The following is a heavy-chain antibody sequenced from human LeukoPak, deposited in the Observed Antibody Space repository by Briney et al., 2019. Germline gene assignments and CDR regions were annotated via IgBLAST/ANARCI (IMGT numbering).Heavy chain of an antibody. CDR2: ISAYNGNT. D-gene: IGHD3-3*01. Sequence: ASVKVSCKASGYTFTSYGISWVRQAPGQGLEWMGWISAYNGNTNYAQKLQGRVTMTTDTSTSTAYMELRSLRSDDTAVYYCAKAGETIFGAPNWFDPWGQGTLVTVSS. J-gene: IGHJ5*02. CDR3: AKAGETIFGAPNWFDP. V-gene: IGHV1-18*01. CDR1: GYTFTSYG.